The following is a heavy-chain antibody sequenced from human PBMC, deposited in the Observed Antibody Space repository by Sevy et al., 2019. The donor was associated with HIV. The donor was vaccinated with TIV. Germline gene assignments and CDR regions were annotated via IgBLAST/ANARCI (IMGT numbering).Heavy chain of an antibody. Sequence: GGSLRLSCAASGFSFTNYAMSWVRQAPGKGLEWVSGISASGFSTYYADSVKGRFTISREISKNTLNLQMHSLRAEDTAISSCAKVLRPYYDSSGNYGMDVWGQGTTVTVSS. CDR2: ISASGFST. V-gene: IGHV3-23*01. J-gene: IGHJ6*02. D-gene: IGHD3-22*01. CDR1: GFSFTNYA. CDR3: AKVLRPYYDSSGNYGMDV.